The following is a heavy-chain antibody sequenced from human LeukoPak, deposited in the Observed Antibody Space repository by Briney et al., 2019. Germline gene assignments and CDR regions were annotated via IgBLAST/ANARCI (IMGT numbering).Heavy chain of an antibody. Sequence: GRSLRLSCAASGFTFTNYALHWVRQAPGKGLEWVAVISYDGTNKYYADSVKGRFTISRDNSKNTLYLQMNSLRAEDTAVYYCAKDLASVLRFLEPSADYGMDVWGQGTTVTVSS. CDR2: ISYDGTNK. J-gene: IGHJ6*02. CDR3: AKDLASVLRFLEPSADYGMDV. V-gene: IGHV3-30-3*01. D-gene: IGHD3-3*01. CDR1: GFTFTNYA.